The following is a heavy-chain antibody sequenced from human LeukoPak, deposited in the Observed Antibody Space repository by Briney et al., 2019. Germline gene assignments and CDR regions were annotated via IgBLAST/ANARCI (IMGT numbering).Heavy chain of an antibody. CDR1: GGTFSSYA. CDR3: ARDSLYCGGDCYPDY. J-gene: IGHJ4*02. Sequence: SVKVSCKASGGTFSSYAISWVRQAPGQGLEWMGRIIPIFGTANYAQKFQGRVTITTDESTSTAYMELSSLRSEDTAVYYCARDSLYCGGDCYPDYWGQGTLVTVSS. CDR2: IIPIFGTA. D-gene: IGHD2-21*02. V-gene: IGHV1-69*05.